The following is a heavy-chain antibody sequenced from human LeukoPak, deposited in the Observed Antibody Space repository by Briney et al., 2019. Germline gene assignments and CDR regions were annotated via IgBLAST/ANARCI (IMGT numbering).Heavy chain of an antibody. J-gene: IGHJ4*02. CDR2: ISGSGSST. D-gene: IGHD3-16*01. CDR3: AKGAEDYVWGSIGF. Sequence: PGGSLRLSCAAPEFTFSNYAMSWVRQAPGKGLEWVSVISGSGSSTYYADSVKGRFAISRDNSKNMLYVQMNSLRAEDSAVYYCAKGAEDYVWGSIGFWGQGILVTVSS. CDR1: EFTFSNYA. V-gene: IGHV3-23*01.